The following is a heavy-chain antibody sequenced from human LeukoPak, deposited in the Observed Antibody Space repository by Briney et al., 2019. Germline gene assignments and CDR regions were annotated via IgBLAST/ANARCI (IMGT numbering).Heavy chain of an antibody. Sequence: SETLSLTCTVSGGSISSYYWSWIRQPPGEGLEWVGYIYYSGSTNYNPSLKSRVTISVDTSKNQFSLKLSSVTAADTAVYYCARGDREQYSSGWYVGYWGQGTLVTVSS. D-gene: IGHD6-19*01. CDR2: IYYSGST. CDR3: ARGDREQYSSGWYVGY. V-gene: IGHV4-59*08. J-gene: IGHJ4*02. CDR1: GGSISSYY.